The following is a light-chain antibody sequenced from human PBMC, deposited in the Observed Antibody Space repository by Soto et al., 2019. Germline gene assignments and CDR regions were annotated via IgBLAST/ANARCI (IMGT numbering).Light chain of an antibody. CDR1: QSVSSSY. V-gene: IGKV3-20*01. CDR2: AAS. J-gene: IGKJ1*01. Sequence: EIVLTPSPGTLSLSPVEGATLSCRASQSVSSSYLGWYQQKPGQAPRLLIYAASSRATGIPNRFSGSGSGTDFTLSISRLEPEDFAVYYCHHYATSSRTFGQGTKVDIK. CDR3: HHYATSSRT.